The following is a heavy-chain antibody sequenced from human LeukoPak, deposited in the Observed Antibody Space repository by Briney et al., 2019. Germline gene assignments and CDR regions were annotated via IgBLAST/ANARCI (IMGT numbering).Heavy chain of an antibody. D-gene: IGHD2-2*01. CDR3: ARVVVVPAAINSDAFDI. V-gene: IGHV4-4*02. CDR2: IYHSGST. J-gene: IGHJ3*02. Sequence: SETLSLTCAVSGGSISSSNWWSWVRQPPGKGLEWIGEIYHSGSTNYNPSLKSRVTISVDKSKNQFSLKLSSVTAADTAVYYCARVVVVPAAINSDAFDIWGQGTMVTVSS. CDR1: GGSISSSNW.